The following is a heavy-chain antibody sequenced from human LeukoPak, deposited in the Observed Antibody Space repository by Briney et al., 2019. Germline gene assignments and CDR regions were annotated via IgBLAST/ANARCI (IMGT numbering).Heavy chain of an antibody. Sequence: VASVKVSCKASGGTFTNYEISWVRQAPGQGLEWMGRIVPIVRIPHYAQKFQGRVTITADKSTSTAYMELSSLRSEDTAVYYCARGARDYYDRTGYHFDYWGQGTLVTVSS. J-gene: IGHJ4*02. CDR2: IVPIVRIP. V-gene: IGHV1-69*04. CDR3: ARGARDYYDRTGYHFDY. CDR1: GGTFTNYE. D-gene: IGHD3-22*01.